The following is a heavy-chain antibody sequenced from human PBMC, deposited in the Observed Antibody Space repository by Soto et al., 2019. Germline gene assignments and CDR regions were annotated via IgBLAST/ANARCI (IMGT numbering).Heavy chain of an antibody. CDR3: ASLPMVWGVIGSYYYYGMDV. D-gene: IGHD3-10*01. V-gene: IGHV3-21*01. Sequence: EVQLVESGGGLVKPGGSLRLSCAASGFTFSSYSMNWVRQAPGKGLEWVSSISSSSSYIYYEDSVKGRFTISRDNAKNSLYLKMNSLRAEDTAVYYCASLPMVWGVIGSYYYYGMDVWGQGTTVTVSS. J-gene: IGHJ6*02. CDR2: ISSSSSYI. CDR1: GFTFSSYS.